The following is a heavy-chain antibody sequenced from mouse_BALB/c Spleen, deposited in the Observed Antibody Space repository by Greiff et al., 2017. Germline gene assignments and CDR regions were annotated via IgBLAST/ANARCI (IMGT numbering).Heavy chain of an antibody. CDR3: ARYYDYDLYAMDY. D-gene: IGHD2-4*01. CDR1: GFSLTSYG. J-gene: IGHJ4*01. CDR2: IWAGGST. Sequence: VQRVESGPGLVAPSQSLSITCTVSGFSLTSYGVHWVRQPPGKGLEWLGVIWAGGSTNYNSALMSRLSISKDNSKSQVFLKMNSLQTDDTAMYYCARYYDYDLYAMDYWGQGTSVTVSS. V-gene: IGHV2-9*02.